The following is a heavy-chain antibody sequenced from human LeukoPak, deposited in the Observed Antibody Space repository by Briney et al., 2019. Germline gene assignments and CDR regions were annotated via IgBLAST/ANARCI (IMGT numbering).Heavy chain of an antibody. D-gene: IGHD3-10*01. CDR3: AHQEITMVRGVIIS. J-gene: IGHJ4*02. CDR2: IYYSGST. V-gene: IGHV4-30-4*01. Sequence: SETLSLTCTVSGGSISSGDYYWSWIRQPPGKSLEWIGYIYYSGSTYYNPSLKSRVTISVDTSKNQFSLKLSSVTAADTAVYYCAHQEITMVRGVIISWGQGTLVTVSS. CDR1: GGSISSGDYY.